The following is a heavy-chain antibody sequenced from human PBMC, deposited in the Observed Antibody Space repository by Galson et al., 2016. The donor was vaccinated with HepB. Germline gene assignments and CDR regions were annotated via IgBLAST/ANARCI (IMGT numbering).Heavy chain of an antibody. CDR1: GYTFINYF. V-gene: IGHV1-46*01. J-gene: IGHJ4*02. CDR3: AGYNGYRYGYWGY. CDR2: INPSSGGSA. D-gene: IGHD5-18*01. Sequence: SVKVSCKASGYTFINYFLHWVRQAPGQGPEWMGIINPSSGGSANFAQKYQGRVSMTSDRSTSTVYMELSSLGSEDTAVYYCAGYNGYRYGYWGYWGQGTLVIVSS.